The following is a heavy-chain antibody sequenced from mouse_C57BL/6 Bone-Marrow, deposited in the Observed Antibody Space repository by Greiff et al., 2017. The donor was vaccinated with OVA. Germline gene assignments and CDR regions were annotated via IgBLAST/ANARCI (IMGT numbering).Heavy chain of an antibody. Sequence: VHLVESGAELVRPGTSVKVSCKASGYAFTNYLIEWVKQRPGQGLEWIGVINPGSGGNNYNAKFTGKATLTADKSSSTAYMQLSSLTSEDSAVYFCARKYYGTFFAYWGQGTLVTVSA. CDR3: ARKYYGTFFAY. CDR1: GYAFTNYL. V-gene: IGHV1-54*01. CDR2: INPGSGGN. J-gene: IGHJ3*01. D-gene: IGHD1-1*01.